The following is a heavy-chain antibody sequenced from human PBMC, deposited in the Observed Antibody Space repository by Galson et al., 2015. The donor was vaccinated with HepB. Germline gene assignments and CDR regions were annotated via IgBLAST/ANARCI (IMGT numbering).Heavy chain of an antibody. Sequence: SVKVSCKASGYTFTSYGISWVRQAPGQGLEWMGIINPSGGSTSYAQKFQGRVTMTRDTSTSTVYMELSSLRSEDTAVYYCARESYSSSWSLRVDYYYYYYTVVWGKGTTVTVSS. CDR2: INPSGGST. CDR3: ARESYSSSWSLRVDYYYYYYTVV. D-gene: IGHD6-13*01. CDR1: GYTFTSYG. J-gene: IGHJ6*03. V-gene: IGHV1-46*03.